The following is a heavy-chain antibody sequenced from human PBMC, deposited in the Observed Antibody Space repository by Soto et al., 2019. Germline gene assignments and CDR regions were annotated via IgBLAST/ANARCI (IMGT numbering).Heavy chain of an antibody. Sequence: ASVKVSCKASGYTFSKFCLSWVRQAPGQGLEWMGWISPSNGQTIYAQNFHGRVTMTTDTSTATAHMELRSLISDDTAVYYCASRDPGTSVDYWGQGTLVTVSS. CDR2: ISPSNGQT. D-gene: IGHD1-7*01. CDR1: GYTFSKFC. J-gene: IGHJ4*02. V-gene: IGHV1-18*01. CDR3: ASRDPGTSVDY.